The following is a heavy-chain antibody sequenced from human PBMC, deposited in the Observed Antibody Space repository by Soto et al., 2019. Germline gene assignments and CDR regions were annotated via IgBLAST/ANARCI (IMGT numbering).Heavy chain of an antibody. V-gene: IGHV4-39*01. D-gene: IGHD3-3*01. J-gene: IGHJ6*02. CDR3: ARHSTVWSGYSYYYYGMDV. CDR1: GGSISSSSYY. CDR2: IYYSGST. Sequence: XETLSLTCTVSGGSISSSSYYWGWIRQPPGKGLEWIGSIYYSGSTYYNPSLKSRVTISVDTSKNQFSLKLSSVTAADTAVYYCARHSTVWSGYSYYYYGMDVWGQGTTVTVSS.